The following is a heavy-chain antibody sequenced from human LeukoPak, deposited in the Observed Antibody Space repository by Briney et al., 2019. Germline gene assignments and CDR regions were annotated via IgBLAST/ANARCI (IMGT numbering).Heavy chain of an antibody. CDR3: AGDRVWYGSGSYYYFDY. CDR1: GFTFSSYA. V-gene: IGHV3-30-3*01. Sequence: GGSLRLSCAASGFTFSSYAMHWVRQAPGKGLEWVAVISYDGSNKYYADSVKGRFTISRDNSKNTLYLQMNSLRAEDTAVYYCAGDRVWYGSGSYYYFDYWGQGTLVTVSS. D-gene: IGHD3-10*01. CDR2: ISYDGSNK. J-gene: IGHJ4*02.